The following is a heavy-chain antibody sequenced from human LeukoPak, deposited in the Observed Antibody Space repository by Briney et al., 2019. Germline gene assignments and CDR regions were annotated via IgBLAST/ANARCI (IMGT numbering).Heavy chain of an antibody. CDR2: ISSSGSTI. CDR3: AKDQRDTMVRGVTDY. D-gene: IGHD3-10*01. J-gene: IGHJ4*02. Sequence: GGSLRLSCAASGFTFSSYNMNWVRQAPGKGLEWVSYISSSGSTIYYADSVKGRFTISRDNAKNSLYLQMNSLRAEDTAVYYCAKDQRDTMVRGVTDYWGQGTLVTVSS. CDR1: GFTFSSYN. V-gene: IGHV3-48*03.